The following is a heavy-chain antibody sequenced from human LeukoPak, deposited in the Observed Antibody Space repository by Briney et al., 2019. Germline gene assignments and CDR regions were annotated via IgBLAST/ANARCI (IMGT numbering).Heavy chain of an antibody. CDR3: AKVLPLTFYYMDV. V-gene: IGHV3-30*02. CDR2: VRYDGIDK. Sequence: GSLRLSCAASGVTFATYGMHWVRKAPGKGLEWGEFVRYDGIDKYYGDSVKGRFTISRDNSKNTLYLQMNSLSVEDTAVYFCAKVLPLTFYYMDVWGQGTTVTVS. J-gene: IGHJ6*03. CDR1: GVTFATYG.